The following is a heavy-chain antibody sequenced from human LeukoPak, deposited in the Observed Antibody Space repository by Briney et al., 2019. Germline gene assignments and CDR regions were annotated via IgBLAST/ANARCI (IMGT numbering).Heavy chain of an antibody. CDR2: FDPEDGET. D-gene: IGHD3-10*01. V-gene: IGHV1-24*01. CDR1: GYTLTELS. CDR3: ATVSYGSGSYFKDPYYFDY. J-gene: IGHJ4*02. Sequence: ASVKVSCKVSGYTLTELSMHWVRQAPGKGLEWMGGFDPEDGETIYAQKFQGRVTMTEDTSTDTAYMELSSLRSEDTAVYYCATVSYGSGSYFKDPYYFDYWGQGTLVTVSS.